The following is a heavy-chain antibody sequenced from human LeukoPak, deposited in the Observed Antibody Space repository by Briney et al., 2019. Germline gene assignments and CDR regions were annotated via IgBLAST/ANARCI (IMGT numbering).Heavy chain of an antibody. V-gene: IGHV5-51*01. D-gene: IGHD2-2*01. Sequence: GESLKISCKGSEYSFSAYWIGWVRQMPGKGLEWMGIIYPTDSDTRYSPSFQGQVTISVDRSISTAYLQWSSLKASDSAMYYCSGGGYFSSSTCSFDYLGQGTLGTGS. J-gene: IGHJ4*02. CDR3: SGGGYFSSSTCSFDY. CDR2: IYPTDSDT. CDR1: EYSFSAYW.